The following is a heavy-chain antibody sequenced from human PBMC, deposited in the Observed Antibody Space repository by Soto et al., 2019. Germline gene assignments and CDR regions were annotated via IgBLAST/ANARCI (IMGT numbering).Heavy chain of an antibody. Sequence: QVQLQQWGAGLLKPSETLSLSCAVYGGYFNDNYYTWFRQPPGKGLEWIGEISRSGTTKYIPSLKRRASTSSDTSKTQVSLKVTSVTAAETAVYYCATSLWFGTQVERWGQGALVTVSS. CDR3: ATSLWFGTQVER. CDR2: ISRSGTT. J-gene: IGHJ5*02. CDR1: GGYFNDNY. V-gene: IGHV4-34*01. D-gene: IGHD3-10*01.